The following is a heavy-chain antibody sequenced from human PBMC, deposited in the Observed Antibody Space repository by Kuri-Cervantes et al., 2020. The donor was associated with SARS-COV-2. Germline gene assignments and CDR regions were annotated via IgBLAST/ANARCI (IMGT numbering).Heavy chain of an antibody. Sequence: SVKVSCKASGGTFSSYAISWVRQAPGQGLEWMGRIIPIFGTANYAQKFQGRVTITADKSTSTAYMELSSLRSEDTAVYYCASGKMGWAYFDYWGQGTLVTCSS. D-gene: IGHD2-21*01. V-gene: IGHV1-69*06. CDR3: ASGKMGWAYFDY. CDR1: GGTFSSYA. J-gene: IGHJ4*02. CDR2: IIPIFGTA.